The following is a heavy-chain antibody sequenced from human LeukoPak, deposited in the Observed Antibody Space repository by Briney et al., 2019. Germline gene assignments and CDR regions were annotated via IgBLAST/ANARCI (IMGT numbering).Heavy chain of an antibody. D-gene: IGHD3-9*01. Sequence: ASVKVSCKASGYTVTSYGISWGRQAPGQGLEGMGWISAYNGNTNYPQRLQGRVTMTTDTSTSTAYMELRSLRSDDTAVYYCARAIMGGTYYDILTGPYYFDYWGQGTLVTVSS. V-gene: IGHV1-18*01. CDR2: ISAYNGNT. CDR1: GYTVTSYG. CDR3: ARAIMGGTYYDILTGPYYFDY. J-gene: IGHJ4*02.